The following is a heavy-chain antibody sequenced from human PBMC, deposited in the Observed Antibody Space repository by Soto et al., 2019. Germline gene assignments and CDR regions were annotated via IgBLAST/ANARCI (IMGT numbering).Heavy chain of an antibody. V-gene: IGHV5-10-1*01. Sequence: PXESLTISYKGSGYSFTSYWISLVRQMPGKGLEWMGRIDPSDSYTNYSPSFQGHVTISADKSISTAYLQWSSLKASDTAMYYCARHIAAAGTGPYYYYYGMDVWGQGTTVTVSS. CDR1: GYSFTSYW. CDR3: ARHIAAAGTGPYYYYYGMDV. J-gene: IGHJ6*02. D-gene: IGHD6-13*01. CDR2: IDPSDSYT.